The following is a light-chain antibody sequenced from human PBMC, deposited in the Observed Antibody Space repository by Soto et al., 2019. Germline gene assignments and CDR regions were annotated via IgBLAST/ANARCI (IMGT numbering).Light chain of an antibody. CDR1: QSISSW. CDR2: DAS. J-gene: IGKJ1*01. CDR3: QQYNSYQT. V-gene: IGKV1-5*01. Sequence: DIQMTQSPSTLSASVGDRVTITCRASQSISSWLAWYQQKPGKAPKLLIYDASSLESGVPSRFSGSGSGTEFPFTIRSLQPDDFATYYCQQYNSYQTFGQGTKVEIK.